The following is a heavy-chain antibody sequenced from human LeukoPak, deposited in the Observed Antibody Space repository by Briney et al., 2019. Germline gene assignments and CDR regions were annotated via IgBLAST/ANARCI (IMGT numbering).Heavy chain of an antibody. J-gene: IGHJ4*02. Sequence: SETLSLTCTVSGGSISSYYWSWIRQPPGKGLEWSGYIYYSGSTNYNPSLKSRVTISVDTSKNQFSLKLSSVTAADTAVYYCARTNRLKLRYLDWLGGNYFDYWGQGTLVTVSS. CDR1: GGSISSYY. V-gene: IGHV4-59*01. CDR2: IYYSGST. D-gene: IGHD3-9*01. CDR3: ARTNRLKLRYLDWLGGNYFDY.